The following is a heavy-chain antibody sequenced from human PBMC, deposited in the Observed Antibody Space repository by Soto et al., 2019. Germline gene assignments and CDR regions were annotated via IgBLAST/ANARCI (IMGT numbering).Heavy chain of an antibody. V-gene: IGHV3-48*01. CDR1: GFIFSSYS. Sequence: PGGSLTLSCVASGFIFSSYSMNWVRQAPGKGLEWISYINSGSTSVFYADSVKGRFTISRDNAKNSLYLQMNSLRAEDTAVYYCGSSASPDAYWGQGTLVTVSS. D-gene: IGHD3-22*01. J-gene: IGHJ4*02. CDR2: INSGSTSV. CDR3: GSSASPDAY.